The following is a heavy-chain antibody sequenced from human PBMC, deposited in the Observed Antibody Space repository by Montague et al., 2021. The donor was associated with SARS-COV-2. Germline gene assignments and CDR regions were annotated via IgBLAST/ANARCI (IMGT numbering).Heavy chain of an antibody. Sequence: TLSLTCTASGGSISSGGYYWSWIRQHPGKGLEWIGYIYYSGSTYYNPSLKSRVTISVDTSKNQFSLKLSSVTAADTAVYYCARVRARITMIVVVINGGFDPWGQGTLVTVSS. CDR2: IYYSGST. D-gene: IGHD3-22*01. CDR1: GGSISSGGYY. V-gene: IGHV4-31*03. J-gene: IGHJ5*02. CDR3: ARVRARITMIVVVINGGFDP.